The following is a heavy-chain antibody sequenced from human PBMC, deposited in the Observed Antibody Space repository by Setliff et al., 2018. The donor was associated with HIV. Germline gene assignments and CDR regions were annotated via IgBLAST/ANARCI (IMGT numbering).Heavy chain of an antibody. D-gene: IGHD3-16*01. CDR2: LYQSGSA. CDR1: YYSIRSEYY. V-gene: IGHV4-38-2*02. Sequence: SETLSLTCTVSYYSIRSEYYWGWVRQPPGKGLEWIGGLYQSGSAYYNPSLKSRVTMSVDTSKDQFSLRLRSVTAADTAVYYCVRLNTFILYTDYWGQGILVTVS. J-gene: IGHJ4*02. CDR3: VRLNTFILYTDY.